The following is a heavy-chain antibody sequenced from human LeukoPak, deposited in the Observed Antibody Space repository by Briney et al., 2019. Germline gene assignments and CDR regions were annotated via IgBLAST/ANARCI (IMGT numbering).Heavy chain of an antibody. CDR3: ARPYYYDSGDY. J-gene: IGHJ4*02. D-gene: IGHD3-22*01. Sequence: SETLSLTCAVYGESFSGYYWSWIRQPPGKGLEWIGETNHSGSTNYNPSLKSRVTISVDTSKNQFSLKLSSVTAADTAVYYCARPYYYDSGDYWGQGTLVTVSS. CDR2: TNHSGST. V-gene: IGHV4-34*01. CDR1: GESFSGYY.